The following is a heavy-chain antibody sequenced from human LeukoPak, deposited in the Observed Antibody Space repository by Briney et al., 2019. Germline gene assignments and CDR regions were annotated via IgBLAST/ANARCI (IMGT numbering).Heavy chain of an antibody. CDR3: AKYSSLPPYYYYGMDV. CDR1: GFTFSSYG. J-gene: IGHJ6*02. V-gene: IGHV3-30*18. CDR2: ISYDGSNK. Sequence: GRSLRLSCAASGFTFSSYGMHWVRQAPGKGLEWVAVISYDGSNKYYADSVKGRFTISRDNSQNTLYLQMNSLRAEDTAVYYCAKYSSLPPYYYYGMDVWGQGTTVTVSS. D-gene: IGHD2-15*01.